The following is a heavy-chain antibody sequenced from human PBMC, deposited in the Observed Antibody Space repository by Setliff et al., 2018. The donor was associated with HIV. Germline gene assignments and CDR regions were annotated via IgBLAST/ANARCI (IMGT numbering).Heavy chain of an antibody. V-gene: IGHV4-34*01. CDR3: ARGWGHDGFDF. J-gene: IGHJ3*01. CDR1: GRSFSGYY. D-gene: IGHD7-27*01. Sequence: ASETLSLTCAVYGRSFSGYYWNWIRQSPGKGLELIGEINHSGGTNYNPSLKSRVTMSIDTSKNQFSLNVSSVTAADTAVYYCARGWGHDGFDFWGQGTMVTVSS. CDR2: INHSGGT.